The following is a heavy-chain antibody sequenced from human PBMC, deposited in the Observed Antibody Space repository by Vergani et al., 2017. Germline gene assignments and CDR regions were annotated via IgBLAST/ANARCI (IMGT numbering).Heavy chain of an antibody. CDR3: TRANDYGDYGIDY. D-gene: IGHD4-17*01. Sequence: VQPGRSLRLSCTASGFTFGDYAMSWFRQAPGKGLEWVGFIRSKAYGGTTEYAASVKGRFTISRDDSKSIAYLQMNSLKTEDTAVYYCTRANDYGDYGIDYWGQGTLVTVSS. CDR1: GFTFGDYA. V-gene: IGHV3-49*03. CDR2: IRSKAYGGTT. J-gene: IGHJ4*02.